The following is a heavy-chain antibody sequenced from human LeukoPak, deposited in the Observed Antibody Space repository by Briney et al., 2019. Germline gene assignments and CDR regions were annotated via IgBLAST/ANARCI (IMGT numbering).Heavy chain of an antibody. CDR1: GFTFSNAW. CDR3: TSQYYYDSSGYYVGIYFDY. D-gene: IGHD3-22*01. V-gene: IGHV3-15*07. CDR2: IKSKTDGGTT. J-gene: IGHJ4*02. Sequence: GGSLRLSCAASGFTFSNAWMNWVRQAPGKGLEWVGRIKSKTDGGTTDYAAPVKGRFTISRDDSKNTQYLQMNSLKTEDTAVYYCTSQYYYDSSGYYVGIYFDYWGQGTLVTVSS.